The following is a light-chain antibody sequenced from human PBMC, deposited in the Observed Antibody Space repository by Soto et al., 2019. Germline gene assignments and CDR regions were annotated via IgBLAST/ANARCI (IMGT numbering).Light chain of an antibody. V-gene: IGKV1-5*03. CDR1: QSISSW. J-gene: IGKJ1*01. CDR2: KAS. CDR3: QQYNSYSPWT. Sequence: DIQMTQSPSTLSASVGDRVTITCRASQSISSWLAWYQQKPGKAPKLLIYKASSLESGVPSRSSGSGSGTEFTLTISSLQPDDFATYYCQQYNSYSPWTFGQGTKVDIK.